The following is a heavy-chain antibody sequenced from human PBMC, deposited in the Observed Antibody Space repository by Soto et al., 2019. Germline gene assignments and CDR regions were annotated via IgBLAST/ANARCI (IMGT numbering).Heavy chain of an antibody. CDR1: GGSIRSYC. CDR3: ARGGSIVVATRRLMDD. CDR2: ICNSGST. Sequence: QVQLQESGPGLVKPSETLSLTCTVSGGSIRSYCWTWIRQPPGEGPEWIGCICNSGSTNYNPSLKGRVTLSVDTQKNQFSLRLSSVDVADTAFDYCARGGSIVVATRRLMDDWGKGSTVTV. D-gene: IGHD3-22*01. V-gene: IGHV4-59*03. J-gene: IGHJ6*03.